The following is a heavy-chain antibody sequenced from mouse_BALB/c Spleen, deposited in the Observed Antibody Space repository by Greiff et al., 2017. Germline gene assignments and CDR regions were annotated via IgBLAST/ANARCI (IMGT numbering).Heavy chain of an antibody. J-gene: IGHJ2*01. Sequence: EVKLQESGGGLVQPGGSLKLSCAASGFTFSSYGMSWVRQTPDKRLELVATINSNGGSTYYPDSVKGRFTISRDNAKNTLYLQMSSLKSEDTAIYYCASLLQWEFHYLDDWGQGTTLTVSS. CDR1: GFTFSSYG. D-gene: IGHD2-12*01. CDR2: INSNGGST. CDR3: ASLLQWEFHYLDD. V-gene: IGHV5-6-3*01.